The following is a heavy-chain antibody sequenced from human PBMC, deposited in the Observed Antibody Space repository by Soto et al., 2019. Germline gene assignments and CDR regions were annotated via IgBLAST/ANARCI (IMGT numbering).Heavy chain of an antibody. J-gene: IGHJ3*02. D-gene: IGHD3-22*01. CDR1: GYTLTELS. V-gene: IGHV1-24*01. Sequence: GASVKVSCKVSGYTLTELSMHWVRQAPGKGLEWMGGFDPEDGETIYAQKFQGRVTMTEDTSTDTAYMELSSPRSEDTAVYYCATSLLKGSSGYYNDAFDICGQGTMLTVSS. CDR2: FDPEDGET. CDR3: ATSLLKGSSGYYNDAFDI.